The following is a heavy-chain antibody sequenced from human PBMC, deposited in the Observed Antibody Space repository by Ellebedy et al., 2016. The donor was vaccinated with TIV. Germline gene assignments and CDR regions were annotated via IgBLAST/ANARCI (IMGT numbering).Heavy chain of an antibody. Sequence: ASVKVSCKASGYTFTSYGIRWARPPPGQGLAWMGWISAYNGNTNYAQKLQGRVTMTTETSTSTAYMGLRSLGSDDTAVYYCAREVISKPATGTPEEFDYWGQGTLVTVSS. V-gene: IGHV1-18*01. CDR1: GYTFTSYG. CDR2: ISAYNGNT. J-gene: IGHJ4*02. CDR3: AREVISKPATGTPEEFDY. D-gene: IGHD6-13*01.